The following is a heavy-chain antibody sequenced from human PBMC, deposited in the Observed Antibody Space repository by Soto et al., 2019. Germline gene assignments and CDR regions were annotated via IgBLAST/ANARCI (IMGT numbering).Heavy chain of an antibody. Sequence: SQTLSLPCSVSGASISGYYLAWMRQPPGKGLEWIGNIFYTGSTNYNSSLNSRVSMSLDTCKNHFSLKITSVTTADTAVYYCARVDWRSFDYWGQGILVTVYS. V-gene: IGHV4-59*01. D-gene: IGHD3-9*01. CDR1: GASISGYY. CDR3: ARVDWRSFDY. CDR2: IFYTGST. J-gene: IGHJ4*02.